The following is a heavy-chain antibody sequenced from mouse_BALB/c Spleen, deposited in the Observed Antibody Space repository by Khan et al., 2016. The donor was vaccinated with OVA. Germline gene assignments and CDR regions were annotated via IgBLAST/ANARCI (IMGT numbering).Heavy chain of an antibody. J-gene: IGHJ2*01. V-gene: IGHV3-2*02. D-gene: IGHD1-1*01. CDR1: GYSITSDYA. CDR2: ISYSGNT. Sequence: EVELVESGPGLVTPSQSLSLTCTVTGYSITSDYAWYWIRQFPGNKLEWMGHISYSGNTKYTPSLKSRISITPDTSKNQFFLQLNSVTTKYTATYYCARIYGGDFDYWGQGTTLTVSS. CDR3: ARIYGGDFDY.